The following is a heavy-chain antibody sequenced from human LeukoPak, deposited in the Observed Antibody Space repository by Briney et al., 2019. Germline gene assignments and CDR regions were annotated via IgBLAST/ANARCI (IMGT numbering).Heavy chain of an antibody. D-gene: IGHD6-13*01. CDR3: ASRLGAAAMHWCFDL. CDR2: IYYSGST. J-gene: IGHJ2*01. Sequence: SQTLSLTCTVSGGSLSSGGGLYSSWIRQHPGKGLEWIGYIYYSGSTHYNPSLNSRVTISTDASKNQYYLMLTSVTAADTAVYYCASRLGAAAMHWCFDLWGRGTLVTVSS. CDR1: GGSLSSGGGLY. V-gene: IGHV4-31*02.